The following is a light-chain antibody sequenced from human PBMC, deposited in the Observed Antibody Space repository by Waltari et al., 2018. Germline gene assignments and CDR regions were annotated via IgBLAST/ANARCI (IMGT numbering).Light chain of an antibody. Sequence: QSALTQPASVSGSPGQSITISCTGSRRDVVRYDYVTLSQQHPGKAPKLIIYDVTDRPSGVSNRFSGSKSGNTASLTISRLQAEDEADYYCNSYSSNSKGVFGGGTKLTVL. V-gene: IGLV2-14*03. CDR2: DVT. CDR3: NSYSSNSKGV. CDR1: RRDVVRYDY. J-gene: IGLJ3*02.